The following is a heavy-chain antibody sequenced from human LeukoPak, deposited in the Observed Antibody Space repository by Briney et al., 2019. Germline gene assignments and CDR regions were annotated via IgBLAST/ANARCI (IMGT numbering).Heavy chain of an antibody. CDR1: GGSFSGYY. CDR3: ARARSSSWYYYYYMDV. V-gene: IGHV4-34*01. D-gene: IGHD6-13*01. CDR2: INHSGST. J-gene: IGHJ6*03. Sequence: PSETLSLTCAVYGGSFSGYYWSWIRQPPGKGLEWIGEINHSGSTNYNPSLKSRVTISVDTPKNHFSLKLSSVTAADTAVYYCARARSSSWYYYYYMDVWGKGTTVTVSS.